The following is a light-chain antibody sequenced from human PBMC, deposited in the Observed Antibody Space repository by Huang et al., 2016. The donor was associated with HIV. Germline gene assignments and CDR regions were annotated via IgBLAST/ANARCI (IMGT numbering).Light chain of an antibody. J-gene: IGKJ4*01. Sequence: IVLTQSPATLSLSPGERATLPCRASQSLNKFLAWYQQKPGQAPRLLIYNATARATGVPAMFSGGGAGTDFTLTITDLKAEEFAIYYCQQRSSSLTFGGGTKVEIK. V-gene: IGKV3-11*01. CDR1: QSLNKF. CDR2: NAT. CDR3: QQRSSSLT.